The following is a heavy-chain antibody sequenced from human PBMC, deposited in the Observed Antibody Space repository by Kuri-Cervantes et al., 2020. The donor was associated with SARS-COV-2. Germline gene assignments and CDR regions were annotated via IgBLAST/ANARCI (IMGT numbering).Heavy chain of an antibody. V-gene: IGHV1-69*13. CDR2: IIPMFGTA. Sequence: SVKVSCKASGDSFSSYSFNWVRQAPGQGLEWMGGIIPMFGTADYAQKFQGKVTITADESTSTVYMELTSLRSDDTAVYYCARGLAQWLGRYYYYMDVWGKGTTVTVSS. CDR3: ARGLAQWLGRYYYYMDV. J-gene: IGHJ6*03. D-gene: IGHD6-19*01. CDR1: GDSFSSYS.